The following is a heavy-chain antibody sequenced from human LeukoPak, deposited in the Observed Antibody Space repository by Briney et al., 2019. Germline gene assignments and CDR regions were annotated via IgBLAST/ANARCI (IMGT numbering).Heavy chain of an antibody. V-gene: IGHV3-11*03. CDR2: ITSSSSDT. Sequence: KSGGSLRLSCAASGYTFSDYYMCCIRQAPGKGLEWVSYITSSSSDTNYADSVKGRFTISRDNAKKSLYLQMNSLRAEDMAVYSRRVACETVNGYFRGGFDYWGQGTLVTVSS. CDR3: RVACETVNGYFRGGFDY. CDR1: GYTFSDYY. D-gene: IGHD3-9*01. J-gene: IGHJ4*02.